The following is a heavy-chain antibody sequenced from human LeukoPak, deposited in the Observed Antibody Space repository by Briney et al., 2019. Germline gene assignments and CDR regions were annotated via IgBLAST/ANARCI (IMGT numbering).Heavy chain of an antibody. Sequence: ASVKISCRASGYTFTSYYIYWVRQAPGQGLEWVGIINPSDDSSNYAQKFQGRVTMTRDTSTSTVYMDLSSLRSEDTAVYYCARGDSGSQDDYFDYWGQGTLVTVSS. D-gene: IGHD1-26*01. J-gene: IGHJ4*02. CDR1: GYTFTSYY. CDR3: ARGDSGSQDDYFDY. V-gene: IGHV1-46*01. CDR2: INPSDDSS.